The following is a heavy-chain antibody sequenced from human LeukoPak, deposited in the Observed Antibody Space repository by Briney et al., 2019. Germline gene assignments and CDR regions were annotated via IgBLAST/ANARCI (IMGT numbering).Heavy chain of an antibody. CDR2: ISGSGGST. J-gene: IGHJ3*02. V-gene: IGHV3-23*01. D-gene: IGHD3-9*01. Sequence: GGSLRLSCAASGFTFSSYAMSWVRQAPGKGLEWVSAISGSGGSTYYADSVKGRFTISRDNSKNTLYLQMNSLRAEDTAVYYCAKFLRYYDWPNDAFDIWGQGTMVTVSS. CDR3: AKFLRYYDWPNDAFDI. CDR1: GFTFSSYA.